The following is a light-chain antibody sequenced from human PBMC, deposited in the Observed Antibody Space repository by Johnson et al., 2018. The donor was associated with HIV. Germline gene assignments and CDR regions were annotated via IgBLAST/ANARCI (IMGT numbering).Light chain of an antibody. CDR1: SSNIGNNY. V-gene: IGLV1-51*01. CDR2: DNN. J-gene: IGLJ1*01. Sequence: QSVLTQPPSVSAAPGQKVTISCSGSSSNIGNNYVSWYQQLPGTAPKLLIYDNNKRPSGIPDRFSGSKSGTSATLGITVLQTGDEADYYCGTWDSSLSVPYVFGTGTKVTVL. CDR3: GTWDSSLSVPYV.